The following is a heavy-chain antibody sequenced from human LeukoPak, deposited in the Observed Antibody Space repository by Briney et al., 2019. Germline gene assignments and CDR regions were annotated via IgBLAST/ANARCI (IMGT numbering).Heavy chain of an antibody. CDR3: ARASGITIFGVVLTPNWFDP. CDR2: VDHTGVT. CDR1: GGSVNTDPYF. Sequence: SETLSLTCAVSGGSVNTDPYFWGWFRQPPGKGLEWIGSVDHTGVTYNNPSLRTRLTMSVDTSKNQISLKLASVTAADTAVYYCARASGITIFGVVLTPNWFDPWGQGTLVTVSS. J-gene: IGHJ5*02. D-gene: IGHD3-3*01. V-gene: IGHV4-39*07.